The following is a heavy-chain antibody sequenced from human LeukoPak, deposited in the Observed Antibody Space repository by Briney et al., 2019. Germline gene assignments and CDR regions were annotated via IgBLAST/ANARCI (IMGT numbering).Heavy chain of an antibody. J-gene: IGHJ4*02. D-gene: IGHD6-25*01. Sequence: GESLKISCKGSGYIFTNYWIGWVRQLPGTGLEWMGIIYPGDSDTIYNPSFQGQVTISADKSITTAYVQWSSLKASDTAIYYCARSLRGSGWYIDYWGQGTLVTVSS. V-gene: IGHV5-51*01. CDR2: IYPGDSDT. CDR1: GYIFTNYW. CDR3: ARSLRGSGWYIDY.